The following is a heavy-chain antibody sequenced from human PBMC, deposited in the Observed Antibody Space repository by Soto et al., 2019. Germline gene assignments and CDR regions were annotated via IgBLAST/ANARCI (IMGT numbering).Heavy chain of an antibody. J-gene: IGHJ3*02. CDR2: IYYSGST. Sequence: SETLSLTCTVAGGSISSYYWSWIRQPPGKGLEWIGYIYYSGSTNYNPSLKSRVTISVDTSKNQFSLKLSSVTAADTAVYYCARRAGAFDIWGQGTMVTVSS. CDR3: ARRAGAFDI. CDR1: GGSISSYY. V-gene: IGHV4-59*08.